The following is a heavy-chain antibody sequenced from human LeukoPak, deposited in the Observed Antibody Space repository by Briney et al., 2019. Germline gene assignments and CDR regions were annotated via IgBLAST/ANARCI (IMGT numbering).Heavy chain of an antibody. CDR1: GGSFSGYY. CDR2: INHSGST. D-gene: IGHD5-24*01. V-gene: IGHV4-34*01. CDR3: ARKDVRYNWFDP. Sequence: SETLSLTCAVYGGSFSGYYWSWIRQPPGKGLEWIGEINHSGSTNHNPSLKSRVTISVDTSKNQFSLKLSSVTAADTAVYYCARKDVRYNWFDPWGQGTLVTVSS. J-gene: IGHJ5*02.